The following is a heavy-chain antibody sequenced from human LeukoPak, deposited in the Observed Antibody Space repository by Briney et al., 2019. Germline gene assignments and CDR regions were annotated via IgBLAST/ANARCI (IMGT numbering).Heavy chain of an antibody. CDR3: ARGAVLRSSSWYNWFDP. V-gene: IGHV4-4*02. CDR2: IYHSGST. D-gene: IGHD6-13*01. Sequence: SETLSLTCAVSGGSISSSNWWSWVRQPPGKGLEWIGEIYHSGSTNYNPSLKSRVTISVDKSKNQFSLKLSSVTAADTAVYYCARGAVLRSSSWYNWFDPWGQGTLVTVSS. CDR1: GGSISSSNW. J-gene: IGHJ5*02.